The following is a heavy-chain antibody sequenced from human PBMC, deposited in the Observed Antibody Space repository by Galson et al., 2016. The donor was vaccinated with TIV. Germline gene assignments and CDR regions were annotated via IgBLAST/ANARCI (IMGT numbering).Heavy chain of an antibody. CDR3: AREVAHVDSVMLNADAFDV. CDR1: GYTFSNSG. D-gene: IGHD3-16*01. CDR2: ISAYNGHT. J-gene: IGHJ3*01. Sequence: SVKVSCKASGYTFSNSGITWVRQAPGQGLEWLGWISAYNGHTNYAQKVQGRVTMTTDTSTSTAYMELRSLTSDDTAVYYCAREVAHVDSVMLNADAFDVWGQGTMVTVSS. V-gene: IGHV1-18*01.